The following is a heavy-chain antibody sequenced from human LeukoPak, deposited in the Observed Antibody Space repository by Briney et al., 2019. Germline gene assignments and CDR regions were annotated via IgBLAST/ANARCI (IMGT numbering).Heavy chain of an antibody. Sequence: SVKVSCKASGGTFSSYAISWVRQAPGQGLEWMGGIIPIVGTANYAQKFQGRVTITADESTSTAYMELSSLRSEDTAVYYCARSATVTGGLYAFDIWGQGTMVTVSS. CDR1: GGTFSSYA. V-gene: IGHV1-69*01. D-gene: IGHD4-17*01. J-gene: IGHJ3*02. CDR3: ARSATVTGGLYAFDI. CDR2: IIPIVGTA.